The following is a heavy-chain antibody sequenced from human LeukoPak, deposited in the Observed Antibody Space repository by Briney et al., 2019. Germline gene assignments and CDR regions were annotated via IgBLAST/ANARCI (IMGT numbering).Heavy chain of an antibody. CDR3: AGGGGVQLWLTYYFDY. J-gene: IGHJ4*02. Sequence: GGSLRLSCAASGFTFSDYYMSWIRQAPGKGLEWVSYISSSGSTIYYADSVKGRFTISRDNAKNSLYLQMNSLRAEDTAVYYLAGGGGVQLWLTYYFDYWGQGTLVTVSS. CDR2: ISSSGSTI. V-gene: IGHV3-11*01. CDR1: GFTFSDYY. D-gene: IGHD5-18*01.